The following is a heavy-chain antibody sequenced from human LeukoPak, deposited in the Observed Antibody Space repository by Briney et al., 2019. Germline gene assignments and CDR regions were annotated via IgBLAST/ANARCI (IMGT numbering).Heavy chain of an antibody. V-gene: IGHV3-30*02. Sequence: GGSLRLSCAASGFTFSSYGMHWVRQAPGKGLEWVAFIRYDGSNKYYADSVKGRFTISRDNSKSTLYLQMNSLRAEDTAVYYCANLPVRAIAAAGTDAFDIWGQGTMVTVSS. D-gene: IGHD6-13*01. J-gene: IGHJ3*02. CDR1: GFTFSSYG. CDR2: IRYDGSNK. CDR3: ANLPVRAIAAAGTDAFDI.